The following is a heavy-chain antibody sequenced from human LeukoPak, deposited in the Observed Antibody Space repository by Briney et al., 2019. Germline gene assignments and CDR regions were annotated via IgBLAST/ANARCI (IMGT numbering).Heavy chain of an antibody. V-gene: IGHV1-2*06. CDR1: GYTFTSYA. D-gene: IGHD3-16*02. CDR3: AREVSYDALWGTYRYLDY. CDR2: IDPSSGGV. J-gene: IGHJ4*02. Sequence: ASVKVSCKASGYTFTSYAMNWVRQAPGQGLEWMGRIDPSSGGVNYAQNFQGRVTMTRDTSITTAYMELSRLRSDDTAIFFCAREVSYDALWGTYRYLDYWGQGTLVTVSS.